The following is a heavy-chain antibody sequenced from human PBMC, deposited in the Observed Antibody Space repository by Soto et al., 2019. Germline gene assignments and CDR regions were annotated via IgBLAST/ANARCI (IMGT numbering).Heavy chain of an antibody. CDR1: GFSLSNARMG. CDR2: IFSNDEK. CDR3: ARIGAAAVPLYYMDV. D-gene: IGHD6-13*01. J-gene: IGHJ6*03. V-gene: IGHV2-26*01. Sequence: SGPTLVNPTDTLTLTCTVSGFSLSNARMGVSWIRQPPGKALEWLAHIFSNDEKSYSTSLKSRLTISKDTSKSQVVLTMTNMDPVDTATYYCARIGAAAVPLYYMDVWGKGTTVTVSS.